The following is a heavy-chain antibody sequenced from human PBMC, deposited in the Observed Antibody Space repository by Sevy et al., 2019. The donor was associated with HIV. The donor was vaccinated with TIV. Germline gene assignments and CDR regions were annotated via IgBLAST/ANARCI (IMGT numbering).Heavy chain of an antibody. CDR2: ISYDGGVK. CDR3: ARDLPSAVINPFYYYGLDV. V-gene: IGHV3-30*04. Sequence: GGSLRLSCAASGFTFSIYAMHWVRQAPDKGLEWVAVISYDGGVKYFADSVKGRVTISRDNSKNTLYLQMNSLRPEDTAVYCCARDLPSAVINPFYYYGLDVWGQGTTVTVSS. J-gene: IGHJ6*02. CDR1: GFTFSIYA. D-gene: IGHD3-22*01.